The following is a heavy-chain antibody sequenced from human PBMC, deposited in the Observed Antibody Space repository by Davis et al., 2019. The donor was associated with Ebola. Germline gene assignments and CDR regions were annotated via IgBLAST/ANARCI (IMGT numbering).Heavy chain of an antibody. CDR3: ARVLGGDPDYYYYMDV. J-gene: IGHJ6*03. V-gene: IGHV4-59*01. Sequence: PSETLSLTCTVSGGSISSYYWSWIRQPPGKGLEWIGYIYYSGSTNYNPSLKSRVTISVDTSKNQFSLKLSSVTAADTAVYYCARVLGGDPDYYYYMDVWGKGTTVTVSS. CDR1: GGSISSYY. CDR2: IYYSGST. D-gene: IGHD4-17*01.